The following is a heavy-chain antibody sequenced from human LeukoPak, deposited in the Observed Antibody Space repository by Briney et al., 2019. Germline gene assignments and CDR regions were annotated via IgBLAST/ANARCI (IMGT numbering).Heavy chain of an antibody. CDR2: IYYSGST. D-gene: IGHD6-19*01. CDR1: GGSMSSSSYY. Sequence: PSETLSLTCTVSGGSMSSSSYYWGWIRQPPGKGLEWIGSIYYSGSTYYNPSLKSRVTISVDTSKNQFSLKLSSVTAADTAVYFCARDIAVAGAVHYYYGMDVWGQGTTATASS. V-gene: IGHV4-39*07. CDR3: ARDIAVAGAVHYYYGMDV. J-gene: IGHJ6*02.